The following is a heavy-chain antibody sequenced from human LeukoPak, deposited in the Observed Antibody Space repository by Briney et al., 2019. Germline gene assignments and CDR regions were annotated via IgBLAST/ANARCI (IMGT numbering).Heavy chain of an antibody. CDR2: MSSSGSTM. J-gene: IGHJ4*02. CDR3: ARGRGGSH. V-gene: IGHV3-48*03. CDR1: GFTFSSYE. Sequence: GGSLRLSCAASGFTFSSYEMNWVRQAPGKGLECMSFMSSSGSTMYYADSVKGRFTISRDNAKKSLYLQMNSLRVEDTAVYYCARGRGGSHWGQGTLVTVSS. D-gene: IGHD1-26*01.